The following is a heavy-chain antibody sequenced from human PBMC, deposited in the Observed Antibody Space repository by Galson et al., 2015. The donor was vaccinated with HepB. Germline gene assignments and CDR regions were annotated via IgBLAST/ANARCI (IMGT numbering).Heavy chain of an antibody. CDR2: MFYTGST. CDR1: GGSINSSGSY. V-gene: IGHV4-39*01. J-gene: IGHJ2*01. D-gene: IGHD2-2*02. Sequence: ETLSLTCTVSGGSINSSGSYWAWIRQPPGKGLEWIGSMFYTGSTYYNPSLKSRITISVDTSKDQVSLRLSSVTAAETSVYYSARHQAINRYFDLWGRGTLVTVSS. CDR3: ARHQAINRYFDL.